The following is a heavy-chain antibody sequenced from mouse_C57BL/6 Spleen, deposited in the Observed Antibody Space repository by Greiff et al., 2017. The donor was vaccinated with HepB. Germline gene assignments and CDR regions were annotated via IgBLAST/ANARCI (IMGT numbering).Heavy chain of an antibody. V-gene: IGHV1-26*01. CDR1: GYTFTDYY. D-gene: IGHD1-1*01. Sequence: EVQLQQSGPELVKPGASVKISCKASGYTFTDYYMNWVKQSHGKSLEWIGDINPNNGGTSYNQKFKGKATLTVDKSSSTAYMELRSLTSEDSAVYYCARGDYCGRFAYWGQGTLVTVSA. J-gene: IGHJ3*01. CDR2: INPNNGGT. CDR3: ARGDYCGRFAY.